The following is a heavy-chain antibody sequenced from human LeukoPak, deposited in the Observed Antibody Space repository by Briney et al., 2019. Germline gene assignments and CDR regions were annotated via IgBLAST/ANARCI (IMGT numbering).Heavy chain of an antibody. J-gene: IGHJ4*02. CDR2: INHSGST. Sequence: SETLSLTCAVYGGSFSGYYWSWIRQPPGKGLEWIGEINHSGSTNYNPSLKSRVTISVDTSKNQFSLKLSSVTAADTAVYYCARSRYSGYAYWGQGTLVTVSS. V-gene: IGHV4-34*01. D-gene: IGHD5-12*01. CDR3: ARSRYSGYAY. CDR1: GGSFSGYY.